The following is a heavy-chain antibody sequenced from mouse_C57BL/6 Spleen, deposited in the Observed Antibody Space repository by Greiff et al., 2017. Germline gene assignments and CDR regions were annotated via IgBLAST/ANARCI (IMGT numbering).Heavy chain of an antibody. CDR2: IDPETGGT. J-gene: IGHJ2*01. Sequence: VKLMESGAELVRPGASVTLSCKASGYTFTDYEMHWVKQTPVHGLEWIGAIDPETGGTAYNQKFKGKAILTADKSSSTAYMELRSLTSEYSAVYYCTRSSLRGPYYFDYWGQGTTLTVSS. V-gene: IGHV1-15*01. D-gene: IGHD1-1*01. CDR1: GYTFTDYE. CDR3: TRSSLRGPYYFDY.